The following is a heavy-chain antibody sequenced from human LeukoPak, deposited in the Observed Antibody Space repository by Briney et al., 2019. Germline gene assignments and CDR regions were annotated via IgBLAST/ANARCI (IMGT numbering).Heavy chain of an antibody. J-gene: IGHJ4*02. D-gene: IGHD6-13*01. V-gene: IGHV3-33*01. CDR1: GFTFSSYG. CDR3: AREYEQLVSYYFDY. CDR2: IWYDGSNK. Sequence: GRSLRLSCAASGFTFSSYGIHWVRQAPGKGLEWVAVIWYDGSNKYYADSVKGRFTISRDNSKNTLYLQTNSLRAEDTAVYYCAREYEQLVSYYFDYWGQGTLVTVSS.